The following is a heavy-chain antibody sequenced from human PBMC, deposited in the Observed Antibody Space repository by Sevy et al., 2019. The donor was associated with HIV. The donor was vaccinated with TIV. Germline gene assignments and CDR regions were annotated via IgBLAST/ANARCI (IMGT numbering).Heavy chain of an antibody. J-gene: IGHJ4*02. CDR2: IYYSGST. V-gene: IGHV4-61*01. CDR3: ARGDYDGSGTFDY. Sequence: SETLSLTCTVSGGSVSSGSYYWSWIRQPPGKGLEWIGYIYYSGSTNYNPSLKSRVTISVDTSKNQFSLKLSSVTAADTAVYYCARGDYDGSGTFDYWGQGTLVTVSS. CDR1: GGSVSSGSYY. D-gene: IGHD3-10*01.